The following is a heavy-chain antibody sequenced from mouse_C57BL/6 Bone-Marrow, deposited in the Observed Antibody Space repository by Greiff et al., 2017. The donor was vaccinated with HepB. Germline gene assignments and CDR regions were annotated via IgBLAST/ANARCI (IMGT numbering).Heavy chain of an antibody. V-gene: IGHV5-15*01. Sequence: EVHLVESGGGLVQPGGSLKLSCAASGFTFSDYGMAWVRQAPRKRPEWVAFISNLAYSIYYADTVTGRFTISRENAKNTLYLEMSSLRSEDTAMYYCARQGDWDWYFDVWGTGTTVTVSS. CDR3: ARQGDWDWYFDV. J-gene: IGHJ1*03. CDR1: GFTFSDYG. CDR2: ISNLAYSI. D-gene: IGHD4-1*01.